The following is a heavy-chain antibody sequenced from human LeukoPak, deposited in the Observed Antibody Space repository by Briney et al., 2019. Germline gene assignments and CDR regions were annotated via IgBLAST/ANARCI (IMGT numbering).Heavy chain of an antibody. V-gene: IGHV5-51*01. CDR3: ARLEWVNSSDWFDP. Sequence: GESLKISCKGSGYSFTSYWIGWVRQMPGKGLEWMGIIYPGDSDTRYSPSFQGQVTISADKSISTAYLQWNSLKASDTAIYYCARLEWVNSSDWFDPWGQGTLVTVSS. D-gene: IGHD6-6*01. CDR1: GYSFTSYW. J-gene: IGHJ5*02. CDR2: IYPGDSDT.